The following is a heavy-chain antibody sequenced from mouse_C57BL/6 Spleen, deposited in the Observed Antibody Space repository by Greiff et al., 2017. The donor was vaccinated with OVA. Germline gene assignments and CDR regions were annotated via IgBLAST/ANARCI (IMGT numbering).Heavy chain of an antibody. CDR1: GFTFTDYY. CDR2: IRNKANGYTT. Sequence: EVQGVESGGGLVQPGGSLSLSCAASGFTFTDYYMSWVRQPPGKALEWLGFIRNKANGYTTEYSASVKGRFTISRDNSQSILYLQMNALRAEDSATYYCARGDYGSSNGYFDVWGTGTTVTVSS. J-gene: IGHJ1*03. D-gene: IGHD1-1*01. V-gene: IGHV7-3*01. CDR3: ARGDYGSSNGYFDV.